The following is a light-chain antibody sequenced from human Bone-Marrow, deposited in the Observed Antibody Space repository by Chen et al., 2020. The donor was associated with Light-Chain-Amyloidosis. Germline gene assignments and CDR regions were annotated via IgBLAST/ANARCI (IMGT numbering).Light chain of an antibody. J-gene: IGLJ3*02. CDR2: EDD. CDR1: SGSIATNY. V-gene: IGLV6-57*01. CDR3: QSYQGSSQGV. Sequence: NFMLTQPHSVSESPGKTVIISCTSSSGSIATNYVQWYQQRPGSSPTTVISEDDKRPSGVPDRFSGSIDRSSNSASRNISGLKTEDEADYYCQSYQGSSQGVFGGGTKLTVL.